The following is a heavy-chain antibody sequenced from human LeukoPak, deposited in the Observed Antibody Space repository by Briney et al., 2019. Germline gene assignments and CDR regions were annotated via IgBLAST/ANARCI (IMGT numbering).Heavy chain of an antibody. CDR3: AKDFRIGYSAHFDY. D-gene: IGHD2-21*01. V-gene: IGHV3-23*01. CDR2: IYENGGTT. CDR1: GFTFRSHA. Sequence: GGSLRLSCVGSGFTFRSHAMSWVRQAPEKGLESVSGIYENGGTTYHADSVKGRFSISRDNSKNTLYLQMDSLRGEDTAVYYCAKDFRIGYSAHFDYWGQGALVTVSS. J-gene: IGHJ4*02.